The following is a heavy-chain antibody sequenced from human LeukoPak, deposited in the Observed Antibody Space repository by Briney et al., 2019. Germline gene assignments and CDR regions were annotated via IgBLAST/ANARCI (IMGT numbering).Heavy chain of an antibody. CDR1: GYIFTPHH. CDR2: VSAANNP. V-gene: IGHV1-3*01. Sequence: ASVKVSCKTSGYIFTPHHIHWMRQAPGQGLELLGWVSAANNPEYSQKFQCRVVITRGASAPTSYLELNSLRSEDTAVYYCAMSVEMPPIPSFDYWGQGTLVTVSS. J-gene: IGHJ4*02. CDR3: AMSVEMPPIPSFDY. D-gene: IGHD5-24*01.